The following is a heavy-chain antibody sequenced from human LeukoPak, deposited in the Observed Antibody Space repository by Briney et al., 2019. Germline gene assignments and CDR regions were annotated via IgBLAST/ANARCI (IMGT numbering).Heavy chain of an antibody. CDR3: AKGVAYFWSGSDPFDY. J-gene: IGHJ4*02. CDR2: ITGSGGRT. Sequence: GRSLRLSCTASGFTFSTYAMSWVRQAPGKGLEWVSTITGSGGRTYYADSVRGRFTISRDNSKNTLSLQMNSLRAEDTAVYYCAKGVAYFWSGSDPFDYWGQGTLVTVSS. V-gene: IGHV3-23*01. D-gene: IGHD3-3*01. CDR1: GFTFSTYA.